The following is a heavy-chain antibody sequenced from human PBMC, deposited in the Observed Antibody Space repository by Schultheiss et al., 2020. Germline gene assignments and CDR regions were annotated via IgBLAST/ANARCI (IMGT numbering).Heavy chain of an antibody. CDR1: GGSISSGSYY. Sequence: SETLSLTCTVSGGSISSGSYYWGWIRQPPGKGLEWIGSIYYSGSTYYNPSLKSRVTISVDTSKNQFSLKLSSVTAADTAVYYCARPRGVISIDAFDIWGQGTMVTVSS. D-gene: IGHD3-10*01. CDR2: IYYSGST. V-gene: IGHV4-39*01. J-gene: IGHJ3*02. CDR3: ARPRGVISIDAFDI.